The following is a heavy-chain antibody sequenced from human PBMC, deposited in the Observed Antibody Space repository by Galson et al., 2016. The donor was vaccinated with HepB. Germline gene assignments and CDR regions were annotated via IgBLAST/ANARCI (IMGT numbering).Heavy chain of an antibody. CDR3: ARSNSGHDRQFDF. V-gene: IGHV5-51*01. Sequence: QSGAEVKKPGESLQISCEGSGYNFAFYWIAWVRQMPGQGLEWMGSIYPGDSDTKYSPTFQGHISISADKSLGTVHRQWGSLQASDTAVYYCARSNSGHDRQFDFWGQGTLVTVSS. D-gene: IGHD2/OR15-2a*01. J-gene: IGHJ4*02. CDR1: GYNFAFYW. CDR2: IYPGDSDT.